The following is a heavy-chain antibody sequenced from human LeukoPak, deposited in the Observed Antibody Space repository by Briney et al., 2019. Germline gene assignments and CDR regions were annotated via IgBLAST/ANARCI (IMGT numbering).Heavy chain of an antibody. CDR2: ISGSGSGGST. J-gene: IGHJ4*02. D-gene: IGHD5-24*01. Sequence: PGGSLRLSRASSRFTFSSYGMSWVRQAPGKGLEWVSSISGSGSGGSTYYADSVKGRFTISRDNSKNTLYLQMNSLIAEDTAVYYCAKSGYNRFDYWGQGTRVTVSS. CDR1: RFTFSSYG. CDR3: AKSGYNRFDY. V-gene: IGHV3-23*01.